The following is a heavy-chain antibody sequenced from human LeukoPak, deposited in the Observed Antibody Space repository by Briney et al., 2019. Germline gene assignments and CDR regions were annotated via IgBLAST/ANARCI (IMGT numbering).Heavy chain of an antibody. CDR3: AITSSGSQYYYGMDA. CDR2: IYYSGST. Sequence: SETLSLTCTVSGGSISSSSYYWGWIRQPPGKGLEWIGSIYYSGSTYYNPSLKSRVTISVDTSKNQFSLKLSSVTAADTAVYYCAITSSGSQYYYGMDAWGQGTTVTVSS. CDR1: GGSISSSSYY. J-gene: IGHJ6*02. V-gene: IGHV4-39*01. D-gene: IGHD3-22*01.